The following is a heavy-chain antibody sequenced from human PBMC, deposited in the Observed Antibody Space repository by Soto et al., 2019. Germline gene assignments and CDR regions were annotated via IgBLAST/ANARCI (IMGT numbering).Heavy chain of an antibody. Sequence: ASVKVSCTASGYTFTGYYMHWVRQAPGQGLEWMGWINPNSGGTNYAQKFQGWVTMTRDTSISTAYMELSRLRSDDTAVYYCARDLCSGGSCYPSNWFDPWGPGTLVTVSS. CDR1: GYTFTGYY. J-gene: IGHJ5*02. CDR3: ARDLCSGGSCYPSNWFDP. V-gene: IGHV1-2*04. D-gene: IGHD2-15*01. CDR2: INPNSGGT.